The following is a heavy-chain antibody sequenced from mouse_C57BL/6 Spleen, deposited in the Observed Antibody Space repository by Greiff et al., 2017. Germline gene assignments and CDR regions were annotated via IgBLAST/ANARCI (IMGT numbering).Heavy chain of an antibody. CDR3: ARWEEAAQGPWFAY. CDR1: GYTFTSYW. V-gene: IGHV1-55*01. J-gene: IGHJ3*01. D-gene: IGHD6-1*01. Sequence: VQLQQPGAELVKPGASVKMSCKASGYTFTSYWITWVKQRPGQGLEWIGDIYPGSGSTNYNEKFKSKATLTVDTSSSTAYMQLSSLTSEDAAVYNCARWEEAAQGPWFAYWGQGTLVTVSA. CDR2: IYPGSGST.